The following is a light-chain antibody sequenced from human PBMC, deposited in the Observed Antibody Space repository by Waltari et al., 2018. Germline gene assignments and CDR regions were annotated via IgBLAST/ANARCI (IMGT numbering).Light chain of an antibody. CDR1: SPNIARNP. CDR3: AVWDDSLSGVV. V-gene: IGLV1-44*01. J-gene: IGLJ2*01. Sequence: QSVLTQAPSASGTPGRRVTISCSCSSPNIARNPVTWYQQLPGTAPKLLIYSNNQRPSGVPDRFSGSKSGTSASLAISGLQSEDEAEYSCAVWDDSLSGVVFGGGTKLTVL. CDR2: SNN.